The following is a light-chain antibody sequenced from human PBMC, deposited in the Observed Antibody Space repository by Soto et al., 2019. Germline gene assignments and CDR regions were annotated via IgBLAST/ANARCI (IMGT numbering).Light chain of an antibody. Sequence: MTQSPSTLSASVGDRVTITCRASQSISSWLAWYQQKPGQAPQLLIYLGSNRASGVPDRFSGSGSGTDFTLEISRVEAEDVGVYYCMQALQTAITFGQGTRLEIK. CDR2: LGS. V-gene: IGKV2-28*01. CDR3: MQALQTAIT. CDR1: QSISSW. J-gene: IGKJ5*01.